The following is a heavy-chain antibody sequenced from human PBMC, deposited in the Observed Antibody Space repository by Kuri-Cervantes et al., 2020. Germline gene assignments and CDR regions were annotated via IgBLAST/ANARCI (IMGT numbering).Heavy chain of an antibody. V-gene: IGHV3-30*03. CDR2: ISYDGSNK. CDR3: AGIEDWYFDL. J-gene: IGHJ2*01. Sequence: LSLTCAASGFTFSSYGMHWVRQAPGKGLEWVAVISYDGSNKYYADSVKGRFTISRDNSKNTLYLQMNSLRAEDTAVYYCAGIEDWYFDLWGRGTLVTVSS. CDR1: GFTFSSYG.